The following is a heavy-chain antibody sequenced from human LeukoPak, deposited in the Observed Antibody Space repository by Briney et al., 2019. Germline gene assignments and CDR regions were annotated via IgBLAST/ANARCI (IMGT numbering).Heavy chain of an antibody. CDR3: ARAGSYCGGDWADCADY. V-gene: IGHV3-30-3*01. CDR1: GFTFSSYA. J-gene: IGHJ4*02. CDR2: ISYDGSNK. D-gene: IGHD2-21*02. Sequence: GRSLRLSCAASGFTFSSYAMHWVRQAPGKGLEWVAVISYDGSNKYYADSVKGRFTISRDNSKSTLYLQMNSLRAEDTAVYYCARAGSYCGGDWADCADYWGQGTLVTVSS.